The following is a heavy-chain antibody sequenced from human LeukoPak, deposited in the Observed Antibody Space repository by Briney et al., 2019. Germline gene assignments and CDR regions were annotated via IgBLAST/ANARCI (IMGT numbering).Heavy chain of an antibody. CDR3: AGTMVRGVIGAFDI. CDR2: IYYSGST. J-gene: IGHJ3*02. CDR1: GGSISSSSYY. Sequence: SETLSLTCTVSGGSISSSSYYWGWIRQPPGKGLEWIGSIYYSGSTYYNPSLKSRVTISVDTSKNQFSLKLSSVTAADTAVYYCAGTMVRGVIGAFDIWGQRTIVTVSS. V-gene: IGHV4-39*01. D-gene: IGHD3-10*01.